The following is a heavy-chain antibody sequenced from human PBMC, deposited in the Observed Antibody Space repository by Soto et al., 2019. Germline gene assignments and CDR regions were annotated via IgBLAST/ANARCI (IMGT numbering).Heavy chain of an antibody. Sequence: LRLSCAASGFTFSSYSMNWVRQAPGKGLEWVSSISSSSSYIYYADSVKGRFTISRDNAKNSLYLQMNSLRAEDTAVYYCARLTRYNWNYATPDYGMDVWGQGTTVTVSS. J-gene: IGHJ6*02. D-gene: IGHD1-7*01. CDR1: GFTFSSYS. CDR2: ISSSSSYI. V-gene: IGHV3-21*01. CDR3: ARLTRYNWNYATPDYGMDV.